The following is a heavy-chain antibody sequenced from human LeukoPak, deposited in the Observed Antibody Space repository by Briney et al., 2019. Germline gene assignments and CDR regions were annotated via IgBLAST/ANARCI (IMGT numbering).Heavy chain of an antibody. CDR1: GFTFSNYW. CDR2: IRRDGSET. CDR3: AREISGPLAAAGGYYYYYMDV. D-gene: IGHD6-13*01. Sequence: PGGSLRLSCAASGFTFSNYWMTWVRRAPGKGLEWVANIRRDGSETHYVDSVMGRFTISRDNAKNSLYLQMNSLRAEDTAVYYCAREISGPLAAAGGYYYYYMDVWGKGTTVTISS. V-gene: IGHV3-7*01. J-gene: IGHJ6*03.